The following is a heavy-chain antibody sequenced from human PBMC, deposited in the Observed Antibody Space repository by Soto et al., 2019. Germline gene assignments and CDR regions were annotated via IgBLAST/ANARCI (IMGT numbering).Heavy chain of an antibody. CDR3: ARGGIAVGGWGNVDY. Sequence: EVQLVESGGGLVQPGGSLRLSCAASGFTFSSYEMNWVRQAPGKGLEWVSYISSSGSTIYYIDSVKGRFTISRDNAKNSLYLQRNSLRAEDTAVYYCARGGIAVGGWGNVDYWGQGSLITVSP. J-gene: IGHJ4*02. CDR1: GFTFSSYE. V-gene: IGHV3-48*03. D-gene: IGHD6-19*01. CDR2: ISSSGSTI.